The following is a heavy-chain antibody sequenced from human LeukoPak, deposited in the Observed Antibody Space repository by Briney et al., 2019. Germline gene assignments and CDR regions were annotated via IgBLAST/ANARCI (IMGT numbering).Heavy chain of an antibody. CDR2: ISYDGSNK. CDR3: ARGTYSASYYCDY. J-gene: IGHJ4*02. CDR1: GFTFSSYA. V-gene: IGHV3-30*04. Sequence: GGSLRLSCAASGFTFSSYAMHWVRQAPGKGLEWVAVISYDGSNKYYADSVKGRFTISRDNSKNTLYLQMNSLRAEDTAVYYCARGTYSASYYCDYWGQGTLVTVSS. D-gene: IGHD1-26*01.